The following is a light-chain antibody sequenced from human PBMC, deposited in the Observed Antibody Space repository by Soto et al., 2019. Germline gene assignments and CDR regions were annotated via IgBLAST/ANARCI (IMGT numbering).Light chain of an antibody. CDR3: QQYSRAPLT. V-gene: IGKV3-20*01. CDR1: QSIDNNY. Sequence: EFVLTQSPGTLSLSPGERATLSCRASQSIDNNYLALYQQKPGQAPRLVMYGASTRATDIPDRFSASGSGTDFTLTISRLEPEDFAVYYCQQYSRAPLTFGQGTKV. J-gene: IGKJ1*01. CDR2: GAS.